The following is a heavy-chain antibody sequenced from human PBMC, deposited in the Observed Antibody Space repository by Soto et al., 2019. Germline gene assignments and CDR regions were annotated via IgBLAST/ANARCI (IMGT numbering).Heavy chain of an antibody. Sequence: QVQLVQSGTEVMKPGASVKVSCKASGYTFTNYDMHWVRQAPGQGLEWMGIINPSGGTTSNAQKFHGRVTITRDTSTTTVYMELSSLRSEDTAVYYCARAFGEMISHAYYKGFGFWGQGTLVTVSS. CDR3: ARAFGEMISHAYYKGFGF. J-gene: IGHJ4*02. CDR1: GYTFTNYD. CDR2: INPSGGTT. D-gene: IGHD3-16*01. V-gene: IGHV1-46*01.